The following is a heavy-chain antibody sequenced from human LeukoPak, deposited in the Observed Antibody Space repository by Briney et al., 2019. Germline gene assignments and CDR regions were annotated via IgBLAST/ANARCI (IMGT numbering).Heavy chain of an antibody. CDR1: GGSFSGYY. V-gene: IGHV4-34*01. CDR2: INHSGST. Sequence: PSETLSLTCAVYGGSFSGYYWSWIRQPPGKGLEWIGEINHSGSTNYNPSLKSRVTISVDTSKNQFSLKLSSVTAADTAVYYCARLRFLEWLSSLGYFDYWGQGTLVTVSS. J-gene: IGHJ4*02. D-gene: IGHD3-3*01. CDR3: ARLRFLEWLSSLGYFDY.